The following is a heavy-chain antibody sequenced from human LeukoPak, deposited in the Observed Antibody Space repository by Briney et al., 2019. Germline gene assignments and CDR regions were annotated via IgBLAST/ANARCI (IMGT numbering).Heavy chain of an antibody. J-gene: IGHJ4*02. D-gene: IGHD3-16*01. V-gene: IGHV1-69*04. CDR3: ARARLGGSPEMIDY. Sequence: SVKVSCKASGGTFSSYAISWVRQAPGQGLEWMGRIIPILGIANYAQKFQGRVTITADKSTSTAYMELSSLRSEDTAVYYCARARLGGSPEMIDYWGQGTLVTVSS. CDR1: GGTFSSYA. CDR2: IIPILGIA.